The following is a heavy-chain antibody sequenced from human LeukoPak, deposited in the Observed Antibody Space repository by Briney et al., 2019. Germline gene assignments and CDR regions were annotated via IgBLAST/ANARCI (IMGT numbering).Heavy chain of an antibody. CDR3: AREDSRIYAFDI. CDR1: GYTFRNYG. Sequence: ASVRVSCKASGYTFRNYGINWVRQAPGQGLEWMGWISADNAKTNYAQKLQGRVTMTTDTSTSTAYMELRSLRSDDTAVYYCAREDSRIYAFDIWGQGTMVTVSS. D-gene: IGHD6-13*01. J-gene: IGHJ3*02. CDR2: ISADNAKT. V-gene: IGHV1-18*01.